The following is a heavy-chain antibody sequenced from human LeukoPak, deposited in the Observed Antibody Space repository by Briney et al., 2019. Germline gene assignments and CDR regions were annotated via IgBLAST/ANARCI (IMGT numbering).Heavy chain of an antibody. Sequence: GGSLRLSCAASGFTFSSYWMHWVRQARGKGLVWVSRINSDGSSTSYADSVKGRFTISRDNAKNTLYLQMNSLRAEDTAVYYCARPLYRGYDLVGLGPWGQGTLVTVSS. J-gene: IGHJ5*02. CDR1: GFTFSSYW. V-gene: IGHV3-74*01. CDR3: ARPLYRGYDLVGLGP. CDR2: INSDGSST. D-gene: IGHD5-12*01.